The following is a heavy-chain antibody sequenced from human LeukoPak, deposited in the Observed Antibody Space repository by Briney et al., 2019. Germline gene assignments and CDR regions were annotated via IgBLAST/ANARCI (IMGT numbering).Heavy chain of an antibody. Sequence: GASVKVSCKASGYTFTSYVISGGGQAPGQGLEWMGWMTAYTGNTNYAQKVKGRVNMATDTCTSTASMEQRSLRSDDTAVYYCARDRVRDSSGYYAMPEDFQHWGQGTLVTVSS. D-gene: IGHD3-22*01. V-gene: IGHV1-18*01. CDR3: ARDRVRDSSGYYAMPEDFQH. J-gene: IGHJ1*01. CDR2: MTAYTGNT. CDR1: GYTFTSYV.